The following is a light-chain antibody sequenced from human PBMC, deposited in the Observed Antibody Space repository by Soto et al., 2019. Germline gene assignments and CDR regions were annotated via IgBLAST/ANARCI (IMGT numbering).Light chain of an antibody. CDR2: GAS. Sequence: EIVLTHSPGTLSLSPGDRATLSCRASQSVGRDYLAWFQHKAGQAPRLLVHGASNRATGIPDRFSGSGSGTDFTLTITRLEPEDFAVYYCHQYATDPLTFGGGTKVEI. J-gene: IGKJ4*01. CDR1: QSVGRDY. V-gene: IGKV3-20*01. CDR3: HQYATDPLT.